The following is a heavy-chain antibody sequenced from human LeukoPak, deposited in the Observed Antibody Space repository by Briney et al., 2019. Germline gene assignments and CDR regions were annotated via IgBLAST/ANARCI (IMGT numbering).Heavy chain of an antibody. D-gene: IGHD3-22*01. V-gene: IGHV4-4*02. CDR2: IYHSGST. J-gene: IGHJ3*02. CDR1: GGSISSSNW. Sequence: PSETLSLTCAVSGGSISSSNWWSWVRQPPGKGLEWIGEIYHSGSTNYNPSLKSRVTISVDTSKNQFSLKLSSVTAADTAVYYCARLPLSGYYDSSGYEPTHAFDIWGQGTMVTVSS. CDR3: ARLPLSGYYDSSGYEPTHAFDI.